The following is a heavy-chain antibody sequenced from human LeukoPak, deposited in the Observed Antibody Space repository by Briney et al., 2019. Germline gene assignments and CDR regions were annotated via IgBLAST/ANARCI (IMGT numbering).Heavy chain of an antibody. V-gene: IGHV3-30*02. CDR3: AKARLPRYYFDY. CDR2: IRYDGSDK. CDR1: GFTFSTYG. J-gene: IGHJ4*02. Sequence: GGSLRLSCAASGFTFSTYGMHWVRHAPGKGLEWVAFIRYDGSDKYYVDSVKGRFTISRDNSNNSLYLQMNSLRPEDTAIYYCAKARLPRYYFDYWGQGTLVTVSS. D-gene: IGHD3-16*02.